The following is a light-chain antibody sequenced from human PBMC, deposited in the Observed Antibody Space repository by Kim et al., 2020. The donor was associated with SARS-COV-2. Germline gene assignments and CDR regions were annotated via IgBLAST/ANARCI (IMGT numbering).Light chain of an antibody. CDR3: SSYTTTGAVV. V-gene: IGLV2-14*03. CDR1: SSDVGAYNY. CDR2: DVS. Sequence: GQSITISCTGTSSDVGAYNYVSWYQQHPGKAPKLMIYDVSHRPSGVSNRFSGSKSGNTASLTISGLQAEDEADYYCSSYTTTGAVVFGGGTQLTVL. J-gene: IGLJ2*01.